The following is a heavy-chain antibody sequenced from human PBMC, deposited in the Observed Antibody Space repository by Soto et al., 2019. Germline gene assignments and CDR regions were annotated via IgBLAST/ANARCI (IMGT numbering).Heavy chain of an antibody. V-gene: IGHV3-33*01. CDR3: ARVMGDYEYYYYYYYGMDV. Sequence: GXSLRLSCAASGFTFSSYGLHWVRQAPVKGLGWVAVIWYDGSNKYYADSVKGRFTISRDNSKNTLYLQMNSLRAEDTAVYYCARVMGDYEYYYYYYYGMDVWGQGTTVTVSS. CDR2: IWYDGSNK. D-gene: IGHD4-17*01. J-gene: IGHJ6*02. CDR1: GFTFSSYG.